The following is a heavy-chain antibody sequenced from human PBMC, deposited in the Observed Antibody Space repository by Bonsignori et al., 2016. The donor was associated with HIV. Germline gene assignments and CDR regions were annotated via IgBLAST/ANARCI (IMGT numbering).Heavy chain of an antibody. CDR3: ARDHRSPIVLMVYYTNAFDI. J-gene: IGHJ3*02. CDR2: IYYSGST. D-gene: IGHD2-8*01. V-gene: IGHV4-39*07. Sequence: RQAPGKGLEWIGSIYYSGSTYYNPSLKSRVTISVDTSKNQFSLKLSSVTAADTAVYYCARDHRSPIVLMVYYTNAFDIWGQGTMVTVSS.